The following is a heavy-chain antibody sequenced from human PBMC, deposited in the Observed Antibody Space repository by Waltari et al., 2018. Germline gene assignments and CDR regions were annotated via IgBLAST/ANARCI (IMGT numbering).Heavy chain of an antibody. J-gene: IGHJ4*02. CDR1: GYTFTSYA. V-gene: IGHV1-3*03. CDR2: INAGNGNT. Sequence: QAQLVQSGAEVKKPGASVTVSCKASGYTFTSYAMHCVRQAPGQRLEWMGWINAGNGNTKYSQEFQGRVTITRDTSASTAYMELSSLRSEDMAVYYCARGFSSGSSFDYWGQGTLVTVSS. CDR3: ARGFSSGSSFDY. D-gene: IGHD1-26*01.